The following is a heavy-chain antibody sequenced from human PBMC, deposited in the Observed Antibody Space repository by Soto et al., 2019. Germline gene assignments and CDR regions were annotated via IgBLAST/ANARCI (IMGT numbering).Heavy chain of an antibody. CDR1: GGSFSGYD. J-gene: IGHJ4*02. CDR2: INHSGST. V-gene: IGHV4-34*01. D-gene: IGHD5-18*01. Sequence: SETLSLTCAVYGGSFSGYDWSWIRQPPGKGLEWIGEINHSGSTNYNPSHKSRVTISVDTSKNQFSLKLSSVTAADTAVYFCARRAGGYSYGYRFDYWGQGTRGTVS. CDR3: ARRAGGYSYGYRFDY.